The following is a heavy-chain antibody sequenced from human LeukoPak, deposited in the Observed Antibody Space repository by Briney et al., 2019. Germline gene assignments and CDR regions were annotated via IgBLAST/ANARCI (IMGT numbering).Heavy chain of an antibody. J-gene: IGHJ4*02. CDR2: MNQSGST. V-gene: IGHV4-34*10. CDR3: ARYDVGWYYFDY. CDR1: SGSFSGYY. D-gene: IGHD6-19*01. Sequence: SETLSLTCAVYSGSFSGYYWSWIRQPPGKGLEWIGEMNQSGSTNYNPSLKNRVTISVDKSKNQFSLKLSSVTAADTAVYYCARYDVGWYYFDYWGQGTLVTVSS.